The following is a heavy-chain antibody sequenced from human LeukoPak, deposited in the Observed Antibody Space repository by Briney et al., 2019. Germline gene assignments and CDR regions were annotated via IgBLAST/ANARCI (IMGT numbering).Heavy chain of an antibody. CDR2: ISGDGGSK. J-gene: IGHJ4*02. V-gene: IGHV3-43*02. D-gene: IGHD3-22*01. CDR3: AKDMWVYYDSSGFPFDY. CDR1: GFTFDNYA. Sequence: GGSLRLSCAAAGFTFDNYAMHWVRQAPGKGLEWVSLISGDGGSKYYADSVKGRFTISKDNSKNSLYLQMNSLRTEDTALYYCAKDMWVYYDSSGFPFDYWGQGTLVTVSS.